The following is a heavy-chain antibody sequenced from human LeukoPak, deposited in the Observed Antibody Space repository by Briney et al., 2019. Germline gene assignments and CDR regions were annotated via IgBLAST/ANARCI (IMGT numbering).Heavy chain of an antibody. V-gene: IGHV3-48*04. D-gene: IGHD4-17*01. J-gene: IGHJ5*02. CDR3: ARDVRYGDYAGWFDP. CDR1: GFTFRDYS. Sequence: GGSLRLSCAASGFTFRDYSMNWVRQAPGKGPECVSYISPTSSNIFYVDSVKGRFTISRDNAKNSLYLQMNSLRAEDTAVYYCARDVRYGDYAGWFDPWGQGTLVTVSS. CDR2: ISPTSSNI.